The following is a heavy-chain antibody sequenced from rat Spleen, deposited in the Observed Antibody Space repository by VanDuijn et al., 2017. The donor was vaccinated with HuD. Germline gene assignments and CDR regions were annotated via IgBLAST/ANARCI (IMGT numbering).Heavy chain of an antibody. CDR1: GFNFNDHW. CDR3: VRGPNYGVHTDYFDY. CDR2: INKDSSLI. D-gene: IGHD1-11*01. V-gene: IGHV4-2*01. Sequence: EVKLVESGGGLVQPGRSLKLSCAASGFNFNDHWMGWVRQAPGKGLEWIGEINKDSSLINYTPSLKDKFIISRDNAQNTLFLQMNKLESEDTAIYYCVRGPNYGVHTDYFDYWGQGVMVTVSS. J-gene: IGHJ2*01.